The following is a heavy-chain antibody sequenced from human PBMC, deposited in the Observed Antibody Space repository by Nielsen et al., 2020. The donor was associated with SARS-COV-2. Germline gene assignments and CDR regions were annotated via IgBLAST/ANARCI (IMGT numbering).Heavy chain of an antibody. J-gene: IGHJ4*02. CDR3: ARDSYGGNGYFDY. D-gene: IGHD4-23*01. Sequence: GGSLRLSCAASGFTVSSNYMSWVRQAPGKGLEWVSAIYSGGSTYYADSVKGRFTISRDNSKNTLYLQMNSLRAEDTAVYYCARDSYGGNGYFDYWGQGTLVTVSS. CDR2: IYSGGST. V-gene: IGHV3-53*01. CDR1: GFTVSSNY.